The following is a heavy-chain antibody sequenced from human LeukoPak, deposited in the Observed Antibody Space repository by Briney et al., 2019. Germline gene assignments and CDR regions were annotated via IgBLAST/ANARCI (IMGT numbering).Heavy chain of an antibody. V-gene: IGHV3-33*01. CDR1: GFTFSSYC. Sequence: GGSLRLSCAASGFTFSSYCMHWVRQAPGKGLEWVALIWYDGSNKYYADSVKGRFTISRDNSKNTLYLQMNSLRAEDTAVYYCARDINLVETAIENPGAFDIWGQGTMVTVSS. J-gene: IGHJ3*02. CDR3: ARDINLVETAIENPGAFDI. CDR2: IWYDGSNK. D-gene: IGHD2-21*02.